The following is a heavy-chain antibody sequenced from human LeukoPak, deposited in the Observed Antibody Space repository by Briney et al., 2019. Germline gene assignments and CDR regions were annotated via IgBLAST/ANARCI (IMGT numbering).Heavy chain of an antibody. J-gene: IGHJ4*02. CDR3: TRDLGTYTSYNSIFFDY. CDR1: GYTFTGYY. Sequence: ASVKVSCEASGYTFTGYYMHWVRQAPGQGPEWMGWISAYNGDTKYAQRFQGRVTMTTDISTSTAYMEVRSLRSDDTAVFYCTRDLGTYTSYNSIFFDYWGQGTLVTVSS. D-gene: IGHD3-9*01. V-gene: IGHV1-18*04. CDR2: ISAYNGDT.